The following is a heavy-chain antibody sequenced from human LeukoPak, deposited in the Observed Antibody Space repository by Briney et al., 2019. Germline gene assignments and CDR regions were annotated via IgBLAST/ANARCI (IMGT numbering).Heavy chain of an antibody. Sequence: SETLSLTCTVSGGSISSYYWSWIRQPPGKGLEWIGYIYYSGSTSYNPSLKSRVTISVDTSKNHFSLKLSSVTAADTAVYYCARDRRITMVRNLWGDKIDAFDIWGQGTMVTVSS. V-gene: IGHV4-59*01. CDR2: IYYSGST. D-gene: IGHD3-10*01. J-gene: IGHJ3*02. CDR1: GGSISSYY. CDR3: ARDRRITMVRNLWGDKIDAFDI.